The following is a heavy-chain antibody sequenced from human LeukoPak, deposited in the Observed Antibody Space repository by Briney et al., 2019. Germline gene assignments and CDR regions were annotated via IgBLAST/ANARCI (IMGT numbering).Heavy chain of an antibody. Sequence: PGGSLRLSCAASGFTVSNFWMHWVRQAPGQGLVWVSRINSDGTSTNYADSVKGRLTISRDNTKNTLYLQMNSLTVEDTAVYHCARETWSRGGDAFDIWGRGTMVTVSS. J-gene: IGHJ3*02. D-gene: IGHD3-10*01. CDR3: ARETWSRGGDAFDI. V-gene: IGHV3-74*01. CDR1: GFTVSNFW. CDR2: INSDGTST.